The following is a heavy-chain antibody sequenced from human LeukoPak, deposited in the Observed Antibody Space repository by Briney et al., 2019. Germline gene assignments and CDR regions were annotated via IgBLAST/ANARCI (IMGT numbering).Heavy chain of an antibody. J-gene: IGHJ4*02. CDR3: ARCTKTLGPTYNDY. D-gene: IGHD1-1*01. CDR2: ISAYNGNT. V-gene: IGHV1-18*01. Sequence: ASVKVSCKASGYTFTSYGISWVRQAPGQGLEWMGWISAYNGNTNYAQKLQGRVTMTTDTSTSTAYMELRSLRSDDTAVYYCARCTKTLGPTYNDYWGQGTLVTVSS. CDR1: GYTFTSYG.